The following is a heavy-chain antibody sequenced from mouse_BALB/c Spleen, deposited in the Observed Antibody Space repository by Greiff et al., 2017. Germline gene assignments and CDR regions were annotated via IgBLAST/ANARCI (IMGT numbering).Heavy chain of an antibody. V-gene: IGHV5-6*01. CDR3: ARQRYGNYVYYAMDY. CDR2: ISSGGSYT. J-gene: IGHJ4*01. CDR1: GFTFSSYG. D-gene: IGHD2-1*01. Sequence: EVKLVESGGDLVKPGGSLKLSCAASGFTFSSYGMSWVRQTPDKRLEWVATISSGGSYTYYPDSVKGRFTISRDNAKNTLYLQMSSLKSEDTAMYYCARQRYGNYVYYAMDYWGQGTSVTVSS.